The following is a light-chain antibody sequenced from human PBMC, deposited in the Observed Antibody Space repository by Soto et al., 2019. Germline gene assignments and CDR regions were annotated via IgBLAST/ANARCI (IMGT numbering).Light chain of an antibody. CDR2: RTF. Sequence: EIGLTQSPGTLALSPGERATLPCRASQGISSSYLAWYQQKPGQPPRLLRYRTFSSATGIPDRFSGSGSGTDFTLTISRLEPEDDEVYFCQQFSSPPITFGGGNKVEI. CDR3: QQFSSPPIT. V-gene: IGKV3-20*01. CDR1: QGISSSY. J-gene: IGKJ4*01.